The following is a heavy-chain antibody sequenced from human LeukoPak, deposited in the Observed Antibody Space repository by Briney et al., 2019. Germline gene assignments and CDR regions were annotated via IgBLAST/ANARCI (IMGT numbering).Heavy chain of an antibody. CDR3: AKELTPKVSRSLDY. J-gene: IGHJ4*02. Sequence: PGGSLRLSCAASGFVFSSFGMHWVRLAPGKGLEWLAVISHDGKVASYSDSVRGRFTISRDNARNTLFLQMNSLRAGDTAVYYCAKELTPKVSRSLDYWGQGTLVTVSS. CDR1: GFVFSSFG. CDR2: ISHDGKVA. V-gene: IGHV3-30*18.